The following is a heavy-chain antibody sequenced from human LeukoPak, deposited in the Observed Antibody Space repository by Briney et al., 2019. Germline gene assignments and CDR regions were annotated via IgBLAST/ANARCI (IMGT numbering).Heavy chain of an antibody. CDR1: GYSFTSYW. D-gene: IGHD3-22*01. CDR2: IYPGDSDT. J-gene: IGHJ3*02. V-gene: IGHV5-51*01. Sequence: GESLKISCKGSGYSFTSYWIGWVRQMPGKGLEWMGIIYPGDSDTRYSPSFQGQVTISADKSISTAYLQWSSLKASDTAVYYCARPYYDSSGYYHPWAFDIWGQGTMVTVSS. CDR3: ARPYYDSSGYYHPWAFDI.